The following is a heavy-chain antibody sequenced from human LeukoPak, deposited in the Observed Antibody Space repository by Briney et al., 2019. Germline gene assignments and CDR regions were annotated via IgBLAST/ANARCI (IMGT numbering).Heavy chain of an antibody. Sequence: GGSLRLSCAAPGFTFSSYGRTWVRQAPGKGLEWVAFISGTSAYISYADSVKGRFTISRDNAKNSLYLQMDNLRAEDTAVYYCAKKMDDAFDVWGQGTMVTVSS. J-gene: IGHJ3*01. D-gene: IGHD5-24*01. CDR3: AKKMDDAFDV. CDR2: ISGTSAYI. CDR1: GFTFSSYG. V-gene: IGHV3-21*01.